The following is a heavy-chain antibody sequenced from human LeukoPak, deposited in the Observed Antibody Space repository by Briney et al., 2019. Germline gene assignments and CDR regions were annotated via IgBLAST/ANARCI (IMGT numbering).Heavy chain of an antibody. CDR1: GFTFGSYS. V-gene: IGHV3-20*01. CDR2: TNRRGDIT. J-gene: IGHJ4*02. D-gene: IGHD1-7*01. CDR3: ARKGLGGELGGFDS. Sequence: GGSLRLSCAASGFTFGSYSMTWVRQAPGKGLEWVSGTNRRGDITGYADFVKGRFTISRDNAKNSLYLQMNSLRVEDTALYHCARKGLGGELGGFDSWGQGTLVTVSS.